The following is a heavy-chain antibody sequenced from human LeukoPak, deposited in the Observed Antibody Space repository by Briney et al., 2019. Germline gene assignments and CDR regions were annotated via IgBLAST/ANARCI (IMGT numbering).Heavy chain of an antibody. CDR3: AKEPPPAAKTRDNDY. CDR1: GFTFSSYA. V-gene: IGHV3-30-3*01. Sequence: GGSLRLSCAASGFTFSSYAMHWVRQAPGKGLEWVAVISYDGSNKYYADSVKGRFTISRDNSKNTLYLQTNSLRAEDTAVYYCAKEPPPAAKTRDNDYWGQGTLVTVSS. D-gene: IGHD6-13*01. J-gene: IGHJ4*02. CDR2: ISYDGSNK.